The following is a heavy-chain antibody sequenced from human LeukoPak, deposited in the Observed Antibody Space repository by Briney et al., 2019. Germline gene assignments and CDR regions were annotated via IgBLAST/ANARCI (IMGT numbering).Heavy chain of an antibody. D-gene: IGHD3-10*01. CDR1: GFTFSSYA. CDR2: ISSNGGST. CDR3: AREVTMVRGVMEGRWFDP. V-gene: IGHV3-64*01. Sequence: GGSLRLSCAASGFTFSSYAMHWVRQAPGKGLEYVSAISSNGGSTYYANSVKGRFTISRDNSKNTLYLQRGSLRAEDMAVYYCAREVTMVRGVMEGRWFDPWGQGTLVTVSS. J-gene: IGHJ5*02.